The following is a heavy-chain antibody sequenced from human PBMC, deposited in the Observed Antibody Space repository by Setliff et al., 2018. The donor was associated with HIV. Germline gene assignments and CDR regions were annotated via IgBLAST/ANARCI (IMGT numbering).Heavy chain of an antibody. CDR2: ISSSSRSK. V-gene: IGHV3-21*01. J-gene: IGHJ5*02. CDR3: ARERYYYDSSGYDDYDWFDP. D-gene: IGHD3-22*01. CDR1: GFTFSTYS. Sequence: PGGSLRLSCEASGFTFSTYSMNWVRQAPGKGPEWVSSISSSSRSKYYADSVKGRFTISRDNAKNSLYLQMNSLRAEDTAVYYCARERYYYDSSGYDDYDWFDPWGQGTLVTVSS.